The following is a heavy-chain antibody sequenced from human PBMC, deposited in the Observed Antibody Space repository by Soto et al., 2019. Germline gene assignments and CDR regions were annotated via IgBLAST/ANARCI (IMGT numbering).Heavy chain of an antibody. V-gene: IGHV3-23*01. Sequence: PGESLKISCQGSGYIFTDYWIGWVRQATGKGLEWVSTISVSVGSTYYADSVQGRFTVSSDISDNTLFLRMTSLKADDTDVYFCAKRDVPHSTSNAYFYDHWGRGVLVTVSS. CDR1: GYIFTDYW. CDR2: ISVSVGST. CDR3: AKRDVPHSTSNAYFYDH. D-gene: IGHD2-21*02. J-gene: IGHJ4*02.